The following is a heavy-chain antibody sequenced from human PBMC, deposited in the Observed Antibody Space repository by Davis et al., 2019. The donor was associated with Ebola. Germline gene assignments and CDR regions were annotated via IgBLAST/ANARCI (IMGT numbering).Heavy chain of an antibody. CDR2: IIPIFGTA. J-gene: IGHJ5*02. V-gene: IGHV1-69*05. D-gene: IGHD6-13*01. CDR1: GGTFSSYA. Sequence: AASVTVSCKASGGTFSSYAISWVRQPPGQGLEWMGGIIPIFGTANYAQKFQGRVTITRDTSASTAYMELSSLRSEDTAVYYCARDRLYSSSWYSPRTDNWFDPWGQGTLVTVSS. CDR3: ARDRLYSSSWYSPRTDNWFDP.